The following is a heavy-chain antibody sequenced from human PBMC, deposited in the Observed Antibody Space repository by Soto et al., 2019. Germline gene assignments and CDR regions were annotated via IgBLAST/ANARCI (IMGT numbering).Heavy chain of an antibody. CDR1: GYTFTSHA. V-gene: IGHV1-18*01. CDR2: ISDYNRDT. Sequence: QVQLVQSGAEVKKPGASVQVSCKTSGYTFTSHAISWVRQAPGQGLEWMGWISDYNRDTNYAQNFQGRFTVTIDTINRTSQIELRNLRPYETAIYYLAGFGGKRWWDDPEDYWGQGTLVTVSS. J-gene: IGHJ4*02. CDR3: AGFGGKRWWDDPEDY. D-gene: IGHD3-16*01.